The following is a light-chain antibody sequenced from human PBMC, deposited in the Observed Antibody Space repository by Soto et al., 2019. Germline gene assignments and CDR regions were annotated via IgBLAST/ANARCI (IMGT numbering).Light chain of an antibody. J-gene: IGLJ2*01. CDR1: SSDVDGYNY. V-gene: IGLV2-11*01. CDR2: DVS. Sequence: QSVLTHPRSVSGSPGQSVTISCTGTSSDVDGYNYVSWYQQHPGKAPKLMIYDVSKRPSGVPDRLSGSKSGNTASLTISGLQAEDEADYYCCSYAGSYTLFGGGTKLTVL. CDR3: CSYAGSYTL.